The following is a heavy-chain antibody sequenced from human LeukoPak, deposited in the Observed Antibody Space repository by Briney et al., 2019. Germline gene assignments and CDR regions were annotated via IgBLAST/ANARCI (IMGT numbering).Heavy chain of an antibody. D-gene: IGHD1-26*01. CDR3: AAYSGSYYYYYYMDV. CDR2: ISASGGST. CDR1: GFTSSNYA. V-gene: IGHV3-23*01. J-gene: IGHJ6*03. Sequence: GGSLRLSCAASGFTSSNYAMSWVRQAPGKGLESVSGISASGGSTCYADSVKGRFTISRDNSKNTLYLQMNSLRAEDTAVYYCAAYSGSYYYYYYMDVWGKGTTVTVSS.